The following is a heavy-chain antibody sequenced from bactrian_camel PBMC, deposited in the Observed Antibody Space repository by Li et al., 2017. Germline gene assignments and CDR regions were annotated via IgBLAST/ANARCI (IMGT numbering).Heavy chain of an antibody. Sequence: DVQLVESGGGSVQAGGSLRLSCAASGNTDSCNCMGWFRQAPGKEREGVAAIHPGGGSTYYADSVKGRFTISQDNAKNTVALQLNSLKPEDSAVYYCAAARTTFSCATWSPRAFDFRGQVTQVTVS. D-gene: IGHD8*01. CDR2: IHPGGGST. J-gene: IGHJ4*01. CDR1: GNTDSCNC. V-gene: IGHV3S40*01. CDR3: AAARTTFSCATWSPRAFDF.